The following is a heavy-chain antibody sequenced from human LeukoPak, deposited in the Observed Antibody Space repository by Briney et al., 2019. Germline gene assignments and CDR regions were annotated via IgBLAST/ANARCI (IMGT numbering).Heavy chain of an antibody. V-gene: IGHV3-21*01. CDR3: ATLPIVVVPAAMTGLYGSGSYYKTNFDY. CDR2: ISSSSSYI. D-gene: IGHD2-2*01. Sequence: PGGSLRLSCAVSGLTLSNVWMNWVRQAPGKGPEWVSSISSSSSYIYYADSVRGRFTISRDNAKNSLYLQMNSLRAEDTAVYYCATLPIVVVPAAMTGLYGSGSYYKTNFDYWGQGTLVTVSS. CDR1: GLTLSNVW. J-gene: IGHJ4*02.